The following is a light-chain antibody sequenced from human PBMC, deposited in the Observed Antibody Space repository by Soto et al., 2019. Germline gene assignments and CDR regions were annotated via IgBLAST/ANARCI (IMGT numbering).Light chain of an antibody. V-gene: IGLV2-23*02. CDR3: CSYAGRSTWV. J-gene: IGLJ3*02. CDR1: SSDVGTYNF. CDR2: EVS. Sequence: QSALTQPASVSGSPGQSITISCTGTSSDVGTYNFVSWYQHHPGKAPKLMIYEVSNRPSGVSNRFSGSKSGNTASLTISGLQAEDEADYYCCSYAGRSTWVFGGGTKLTVL.